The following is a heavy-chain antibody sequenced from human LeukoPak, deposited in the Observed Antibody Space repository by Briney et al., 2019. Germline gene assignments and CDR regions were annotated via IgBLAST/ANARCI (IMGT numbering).Heavy chain of an antibody. V-gene: IGHV3-33*01. Sequence: PGGSLRLSCAASGFTFGSFGMHWVRQAPGKGLEWVAVIWYDASNKYYVDSVKGRFTISRDNSKNTLYLQMNSLRDDDTAVYYCVRGVGVSRFNYLDPWGQGTRVIVSS. CDR1: GFTFGSFG. D-gene: IGHD1-7*01. CDR2: IWYDASNK. J-gene: IGHJ5*02. CDR3: VRGVGVSRFNYLDP.